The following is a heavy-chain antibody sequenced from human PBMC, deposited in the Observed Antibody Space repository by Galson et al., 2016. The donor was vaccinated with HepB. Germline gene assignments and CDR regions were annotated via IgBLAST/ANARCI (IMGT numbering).Heavy chain of an antibody. Sequence: SLRLSCAASGFTFSNYYMTWVRQAPGKGLEWVSYISPSSTCKVTADSVRGRFSISRDDAKNSLYLQMNSLRAEDTAVYYCARETSTTWSSAMDVWGKGTTVTVSS. CDR3: ARETSTTWSSAMDV. J-gene: IGHJ6*03. CDR1: GFTFSNYY. V-gene: IGHV3-11*06. D-gene: IGHD3-3*01. CDR2: ISPSSTCK.